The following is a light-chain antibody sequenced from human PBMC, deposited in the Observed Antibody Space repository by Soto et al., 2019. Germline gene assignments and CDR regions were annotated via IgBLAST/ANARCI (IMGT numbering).Light chain of an antibody. Sequence: QSVLTQPPSASGSPGQSVTISCTGTSSDVGGYNYVSWYQQHPGKAPIVLIYEVSKRPSGVPDRFSGSKSGNTASLTVSGLQAEDEADYYCSSYAGSNNLYVFGTGTKVTVL. J-gene: IGLJ1*01. CDR1: SSDVGGYNY. CDR2: EVS. V-gene: IGLV2-8*01. CDR3: SSYAGSNNLYV.